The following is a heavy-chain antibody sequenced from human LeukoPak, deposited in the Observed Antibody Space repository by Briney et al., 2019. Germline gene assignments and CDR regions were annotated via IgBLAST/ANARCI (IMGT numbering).Heavy chain of an antibody. CDR2: VYPGDPDT. CDR3: ASAIVEVPAADHAFDI. J-gene: IGHJ3*02. V-gene: IGHV5-51*01. CDR1: GYSFTTYW. Sequence: GESLKISCKGSGYSFTTYWIGWVRQMPGKGLEWMGFVYPGDPDTTYSPSFQDQVTISADKSISTAYLQWNSLKASDTALYYCASAIVEVPAADHAFDIWGQGTMVIVSS. D-gene: IGHD2-2*01.